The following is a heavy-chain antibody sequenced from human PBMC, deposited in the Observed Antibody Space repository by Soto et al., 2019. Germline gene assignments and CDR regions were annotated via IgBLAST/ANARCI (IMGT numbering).Heavy chain of an antibody. Sequence: ASVKVSCKASGYTFSIYAMHWVRQAPGQRLEWMGWINAGDGNTKYSQKFQGRVTITSDTSASTAYMELSSLRSEDTAIYYCARDQVRNYDYIWGSFPLPDYWG. CDR2: INAGDGNT. CDR3: ARDQVRNYDYIWGSFPLPDY. CDR1: GYTFSIYA. D-gene: IGHD3-16*01. V-gene: IGHV1-3*01. J-gene: IGHJ4*01.